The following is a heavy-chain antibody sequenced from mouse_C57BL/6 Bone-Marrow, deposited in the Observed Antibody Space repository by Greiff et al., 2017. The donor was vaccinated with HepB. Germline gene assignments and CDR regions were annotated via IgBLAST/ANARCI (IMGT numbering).Heavy chain of an antibody. J-gene: IGHJ3*01. V-gene: IGHV1-55*01. Sequence: QVQLKQPGAELVKPGASVKMSCKASGYTFTSYWITWVKQRPGQGLEWIGDIYPGSGSTNYNEKFKSKATLTVDTSSSTAYMQLSSLTSEDSAVYYCARGGFYDGYYEAYWGQGTLVTVSA. CDR2: IYPGSGST. CDR3: ARGGFYDGYYEAY. CDR1: GYTFTSYW. D-gene: IGHD2-3*01.